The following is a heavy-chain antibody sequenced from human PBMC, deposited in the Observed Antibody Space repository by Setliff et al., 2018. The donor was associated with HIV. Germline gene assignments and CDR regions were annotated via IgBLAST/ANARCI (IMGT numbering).Heavy chain of an antibody. Sequence: PGGSLRLSCAPSGFTFGSYAMSWVRQAPGKGLEWVSVISGSGDSTFYADSLKGRFTISRDNSKNTLYLQMNSLRAEDTAVYYCAKTLPTLYPPHDYYFAMDVWGQGTTVT. V-gene: IGHV3-23*01. D-gene: IGHD2-15*01. CDR1: GFTFGSYA. CDR3: AKTLPTLYPPHDYYFAMDV. CDR2: ISGSGDST. J-gene: IGHJ6*02.